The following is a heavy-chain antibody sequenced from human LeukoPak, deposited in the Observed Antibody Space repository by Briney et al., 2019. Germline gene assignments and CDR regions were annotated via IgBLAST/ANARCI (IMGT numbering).Heavy chain of an antibody. V-gene: IGHV1-69*13. CDR3: ARPRGSYTSNFDY. J-gene: IGHJ4*02. D-gene: IGHD3-10*01. CDR1: GGTFSSYA. CDR2: IIPIFGTA. Sequence: ASVKVSCKASGGTFSSYAISWVRQAPGQGLEWMGGIIPIFGTANYAQKFQGRVTITADESTSTAYMELSSLGSEDTAVYYCARPRGSYTSNFDYWGQGTLVTVSS.